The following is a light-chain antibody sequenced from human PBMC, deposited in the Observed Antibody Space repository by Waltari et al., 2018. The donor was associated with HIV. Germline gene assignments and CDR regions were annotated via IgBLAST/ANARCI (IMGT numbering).Light chain of an antibody. CDR2: YDT. V-gene: IGLV3-21*04. CDR1: NKERKR. J-gene: IGLJ2*01. CDR3: QVWDSTSDHVL. Sequence: SSLLTQTPSVSVAPGKTARITCGGKNKERKRVHWYQRKPGQAPLLVIYYDTDRPAGIPERFSGSNSGNTATLTISRVGDGDEADYYCQVWDSTSDHVLFGGGTRLTVL.